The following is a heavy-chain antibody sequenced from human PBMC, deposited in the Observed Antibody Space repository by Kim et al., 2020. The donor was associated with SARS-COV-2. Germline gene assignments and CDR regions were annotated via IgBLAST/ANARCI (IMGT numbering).Heavy chain of an antibody. CDR2: IYYSGST. Sequence: SETLSLTCTVSGGSISSGGYYWSWIRQHPGKGLEWIGYIYYSGSTYYNPSLKSRVTISVDTSKNQFSLKLSSVTAADTAVYYCARDLMDSSAGCFDPWGQGTLVTVSS. CDR3: ARDLMDSSAGCFDP. D-gene: IGHD3-22*01. V-gene: IGHV4-31*03. CDR1: GGSISSGGYY. J-gene: IGHJ5*02.